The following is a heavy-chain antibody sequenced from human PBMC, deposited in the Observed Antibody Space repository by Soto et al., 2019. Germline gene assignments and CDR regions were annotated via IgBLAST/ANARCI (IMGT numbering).Heavy chain of an antibody. Sequence: AGPLRLSCAASLFTFRTYAVNRVRQAPGNGPYCVSGMSGGEMTYXXDSVKGRXXICRDNSKNTRYLQMXRRRAQYTAVYYCGKDPDAAGGGEWRLGSVLAFSS. CDR3: GKDPDAAGGGE. J-gene: IGHJ4*02. V-gene: IGHV3-23*01. D-gene: IGHD3-16*01. CDR2: MSGGEMT. CDR1: LFTFRTYA.